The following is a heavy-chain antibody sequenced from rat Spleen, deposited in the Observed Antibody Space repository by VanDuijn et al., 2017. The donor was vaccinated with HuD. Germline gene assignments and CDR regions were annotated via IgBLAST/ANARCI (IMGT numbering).Heavy chain of an antibody. Sequence: QVQLKESGPGLVQPSQTLSLTCTVSGFSLTSYNVHWVRQPTGKGLEWMGIIWAGGNTDYNSALNSRLSISRDTSKSQVFLKMNSLQTEDTATYYCARDVANYYGGTYGVMAAWGQGASVTVSS. CDR2: IWAGGNT. CDR1: GFSLTSYN. V-gene: IGHV2-30*01. J-gene: IGHJ4*01. D-gene: IGHD1-12*02. CDR3: ARDVANYYGGTYGVMAA.